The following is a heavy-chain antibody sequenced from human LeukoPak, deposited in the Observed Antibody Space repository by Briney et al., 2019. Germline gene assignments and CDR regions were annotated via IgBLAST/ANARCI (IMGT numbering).Heavy chain of an antibody. CDR3: AKDSTVTTSHFDY. D-gene: IGHD4-17*01. Sequence: GRSLRLSCAASGFTFSSYGMHWVRQAPGKGLEWVAVIWYDGSNKYYADSVKGRFTISRDNSKNTLYLQMNSLRAEDTAAYYCAKDSTVTTSHFDYWGQGTLVTVSS. CDR1: GFTFSSYG. CDR2: IWYDGSNK. V-gene: IGHV3-33*06. J-gene: IGHJ4*02.